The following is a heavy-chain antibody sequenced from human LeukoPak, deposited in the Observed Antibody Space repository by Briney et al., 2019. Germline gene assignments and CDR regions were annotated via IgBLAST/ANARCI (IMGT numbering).Heavy chain of an antibody. Sequence: ASVKVSCKASGFTXTTYGISWVRQAPGQGLELMGWISAYNGNTNYAQKLQGRVTMATETSTSTAYMQLRSLRSDDTAVYYCARLKSNYYDSSGYYDYWGQGTLVTVSS. D-gene: IGHD3-22*01. V-gene: IGHV1-18*01. CDR2: ISAYNGNT. CDR3: ARLKSNYYDSSGYYDY. J-gene: IGHJ4*02. CDR1: GFTXTTYG.